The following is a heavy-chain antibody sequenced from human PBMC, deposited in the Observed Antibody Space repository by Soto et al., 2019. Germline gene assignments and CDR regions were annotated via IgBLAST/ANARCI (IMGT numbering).Heavy chain of an antibody. D-gene: IGHD6-19*01. CDR2: INPNSGGT. CDR1: GYTFTGYC. Sequence: ASVKVSCKASGYTFTGYCMHWVRQAPGQGLEWMGRINPNSGGTNYAQKFQGRVTMTRDTSISTAYMELSRLRSDDTAVYYCARGGGSGWYKVYFFDYWGQGTLVTVSS. J-gene: IGHJ4*02. V-gene: IGHV1-2*02. CDR3: ARGGGSGWYKVYFFDY.